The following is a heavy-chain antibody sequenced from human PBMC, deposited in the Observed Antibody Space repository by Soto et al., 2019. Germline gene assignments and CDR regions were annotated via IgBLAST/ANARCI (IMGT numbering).Heavy chain of an antibody. J-gene: IGHJ3*01. D-gene: IGHD3-16*01. V-gene: IGHV1-69*13. CDR2: IIPIFGTA. CDR3: GGPRGEIRIIRPSAFDS. Sequence: SVKVSCKASGGTFSSYAISWVRQAPGQGLEWMGGIIPIFGTANYAQKFQGRVTITADESTSTTSLELRGLGSEDTAFFYFGGPRGEIRIIRPSAFDSWGKGPMVTVSS. CDR1: GGTFSSYA.